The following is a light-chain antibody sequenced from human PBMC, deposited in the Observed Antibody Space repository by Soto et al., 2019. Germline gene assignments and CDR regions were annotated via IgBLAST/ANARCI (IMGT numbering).Light chain of an antibody. CDR1: QSVSSY. CDR2: DAS. J-gene: IGKJ1*01. Sequence: EIVLTQSPATLSLSPGERATLSCRASQSVSSYLAWYQQKPGQAPRLLIYDASNRATGIPARFSGSGSGTDFTLTISSREPEDFALYYCQQRSNWPPTCGQGTKVEIK. V-gene: IGKV3-11*01. CDR3: QQRSNWPPT.